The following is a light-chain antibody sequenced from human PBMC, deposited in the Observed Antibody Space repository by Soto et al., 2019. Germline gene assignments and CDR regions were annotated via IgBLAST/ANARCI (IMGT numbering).Light chain of an antibody. Sequence: QSALTQPASVSGSPGQSITISCTGTNSDIGSYDLASWYQQHPGKAPKLMIYEVSKRPSGLSNRFSGSKSGNTASLTISGLQAEDGADYYCCSYAGTSALVFGGGTKLTVL. J-gene: IGLJ2*01. CDR3: CSYAGTSALV. CDR1: NSDIGSYDL. CDR2: EVS. V-gene: IGLV2-23*02.